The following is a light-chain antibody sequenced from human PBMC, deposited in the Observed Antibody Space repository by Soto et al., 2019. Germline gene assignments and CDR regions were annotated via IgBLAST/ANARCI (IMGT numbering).Light chain of an antibody. Sequence: QSALTQPASVSGSPGQSITISCTGTSSDVGGYNYVSWYQHHPGKAPKLMIYEVSDRPSGVSNRFSGSKSGNTASLTISGLQAEDEADYFCSSYTSNSTYVFGTVTKVTVL. CDR2: EVS. CDR3: SSYTSNSTYV. CDR1: SSDVGGYNY. V-gene: IGLV2-14*01. J-gene: IGLJ1*01.